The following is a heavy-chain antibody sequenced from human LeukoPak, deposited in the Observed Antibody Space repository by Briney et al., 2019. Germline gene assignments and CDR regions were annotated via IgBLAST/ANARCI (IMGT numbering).Heavy chain of an antibody. Sequence: GGSLRLSCVGSGFRFSTSGMHWVRQAPGMGLEWLSYISSSGTINYADSVKGRFTVSRDNAKNSLYLQLNSQRVEDTAVYYCATEGDSGTYSYFQHWGQGTLVTVS. CDR2: ISSSGTI. D-gene: IGHD1-26*01. V-gene: IGHV3-48*04. CDR1: GFRFSTSG. J-gene: IGHJ1*01. CDR3: ATEGDSGTYSYFQH.